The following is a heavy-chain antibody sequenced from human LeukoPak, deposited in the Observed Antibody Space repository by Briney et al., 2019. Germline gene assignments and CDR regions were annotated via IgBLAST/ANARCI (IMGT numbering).Heavy chain of an antibody. V-gene: IGHV1-18*01. CDR2: ISAYNGNT. CDR3: ARWFRQQLLIGGFYYYYYMDV. D-gene: IGHD6-13*01. CDR1: GYTFTSYG. Sequence: ASVKVSCKASGYTFTSYGISWVRQAPGQGLEWMGWISAYNGNTNYAQKPQGRVTMTTDTSTSTAYMELRSLRSDDTAVYYCARWFRQQLLIGGFYYYYYMDVWGKGTTVTISS. J-gene: IGHJ6*03.